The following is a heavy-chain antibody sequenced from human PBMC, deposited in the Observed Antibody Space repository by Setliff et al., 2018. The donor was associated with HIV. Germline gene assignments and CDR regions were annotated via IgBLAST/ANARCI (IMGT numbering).Heavy chain of an antibody. CDR1: GYSMSSGYY. J-gene: IGHJ4*02. CDR2: VYHTGST. D-gene: IGHD6-19*01. Sequence: SETLSLTCGVSGYSMSSGYYWGWIRQPPGKGLEWIGNVYHTGSTYYNPSLKSRVTISVDTSKNQFSLKLSPVTAADTAVYYCARGIAVAGPYFDYWGQGTLVTVSS. V-gene: IGHV4-38-2*01. CDR3: ARGIAVAGPYFDY.